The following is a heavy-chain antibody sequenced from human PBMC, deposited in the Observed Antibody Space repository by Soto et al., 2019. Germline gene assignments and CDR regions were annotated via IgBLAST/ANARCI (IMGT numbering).Heavy chain of an antibody. Sequence: QVPLVQSGAEVKKPGASVKVSCKASGYTFTSYGISWVRQAPGQGLEWMGWISAYNGNTNYAQKLQGRVTMTTDTSTSTANMELRSLRSDDTAVYYCAAQGYCSSTSCYDGDYYYYYMDVWGKGTTVTVSS. CDR1: GYTFTSYG. CDR3: AAQGYCSSTSCYDGDYYYYYMDV. D-gene: IGHD2-2*01. J-gene: IGHJ6*03. V-gene: IGHV1-18*01. CDR2: ISAYNGNT.